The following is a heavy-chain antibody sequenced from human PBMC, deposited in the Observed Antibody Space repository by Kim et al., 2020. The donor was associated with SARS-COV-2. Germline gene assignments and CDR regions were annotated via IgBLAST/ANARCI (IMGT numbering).Heavy chain of an antibody. D-gene: IGHD2-2*01. CDR1: GFTFTKYA. V-gene: IGHV3-23*01. J-gene: IGHJ4*02. CDR2: ISGSGDNT. Sequence: GGSLRLSCAASGFTFTKYAMAWVRQAPGKGLEWVSSISGSGDNTYYADSVKGRFTFTRDISKNTLFLEASSLRAEDTAVYFCAKEAIAVVPGVKVRSLYYFDYWGQGTLVTVSS. CDR3: AKEAIAVVPGVKVRSLYYFDY.